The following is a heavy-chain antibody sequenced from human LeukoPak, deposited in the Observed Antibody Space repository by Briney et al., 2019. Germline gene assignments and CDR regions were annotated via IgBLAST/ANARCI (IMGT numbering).Heavy chain of an antibody. D-gene: IGHD6-6*01. Sequence: GGSLRLSCAASGFIVSSNYMNWVRQAPGKGLEWVSVIYSGGSTYYADSVKGRFTISRDNSKNTLYLQMNSLRVEDTAVYYCARKHSSSYYFDYWGQGTLVTVSS. CDR1: GFIVSSNY. CDR2: IYSGGST. CDR3: ARKHSSSYYFDY. V-gene: IGHV3-53*01. J-gene: IGHJ4*02.